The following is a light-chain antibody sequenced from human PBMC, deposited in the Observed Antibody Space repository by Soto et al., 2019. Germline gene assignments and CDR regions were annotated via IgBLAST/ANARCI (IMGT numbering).Light chain of an antibody. CDR3: QTWGTGTVV. Sequence: QSVLTQSPSASASLGASVRLTCTLSSGHSSNDIAWHQQQPEKGPRSLMRLNSDGSHSKGDGVPDRFSGSTSGAERYLTSSSLQSEDEADYYCQTWGTGTVVFGGGTQLTVL. V-gene: IGLV4-69*01. CDR1: SGHSSND. CDR2: LNSDGSH. J-gene: IGLJ7*01.